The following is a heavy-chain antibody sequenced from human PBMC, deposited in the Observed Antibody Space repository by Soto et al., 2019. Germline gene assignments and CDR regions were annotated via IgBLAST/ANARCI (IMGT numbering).Heavy chain of an antibody. CDR2: ISGSGGST. Sequence: GGSLRLSCAASGVTFSSYAMSWVRQAPGKGLEWVSAISGSGGSTYYADSVKGRFTISRDNSKNTLYLQMNSLRAEDTAVYYCAKGYSYGYISWFDPWGQGTLVTVSS. CDR3: AKGYSYGYISWFDP. D-gene: IGHD5-18*01. CDR1: GVTFSSYA. V-gene: IGHV3-23*01. J-gene: IGHJ5*02.